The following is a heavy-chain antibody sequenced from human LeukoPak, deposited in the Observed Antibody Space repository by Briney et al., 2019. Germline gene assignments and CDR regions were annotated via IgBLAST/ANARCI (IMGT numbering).Heavy chain of an antibody. CDR2: IIPIFGTA. Sequence: GSSVKVSCKASGGTFSSYAISWVRQAPGQGLEWMGGIIPIFGTANYAQKFQGRVTITADESTSTAYMELSSLRSEDTAVYYCAGRYCSGGSCSYYYGMDVWGQGTTVTVSS. V-gene: IGHV1-69*01. J-gene: IGHJ6*02. CDR1: GGTFSSYA. D-gene: IGHD2-15*01. CDR3: AGRYCSGGSCSYYYGMDV.